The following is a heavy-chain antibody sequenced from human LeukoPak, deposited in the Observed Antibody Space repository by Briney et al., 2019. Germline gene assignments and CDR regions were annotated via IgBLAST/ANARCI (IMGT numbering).Heavy chain of an antibody. J-gene: IGHJ6*03. CDR3: ARERVAPDADYYYYMDV. CDR2: IYYSGST. Sequence: SETLPLTCTVSGGSISSGAYYWSWIRQHPEKGLEWIGDIYYSGSTNYNPSLKSRVTMSVDTSKNQFSLKLSSVTAADTAVYYCARERVAPDADYYYYMDVWGKGTTVTVSS. D-gene: IGHD2-15*01. CDR1: GGSISSGAYY. V-gene: IGHV4-61*08.